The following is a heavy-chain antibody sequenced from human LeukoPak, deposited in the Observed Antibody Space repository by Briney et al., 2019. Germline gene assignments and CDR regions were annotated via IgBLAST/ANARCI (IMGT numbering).Heavy chain of an antibody. V-gene: IGHV1-69*13. Sequence: SVKVSCKASGGTFSSYAISWVRQAPGQGLEWMGGITPIFGTVNYAQKFQGRVTITADESTSTAYMELSSLRSEDTAVYYCARSYSSSSFWWFDPWGQGTLVTVSS. CDR2: ITPIFGTV. D-gene: IGHD6-6*01. CDR1: GGTFSSYA. CDR3: ARSYSSSSFWWFDP. J-gene: IGHJ5*02.